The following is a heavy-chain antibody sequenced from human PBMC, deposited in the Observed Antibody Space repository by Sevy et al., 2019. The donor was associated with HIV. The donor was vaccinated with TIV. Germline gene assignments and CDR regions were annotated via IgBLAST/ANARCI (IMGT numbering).Heavy chain of an antibody. D-gene: IGHD6-6*01. CDR1: GFTFSDYY. Sequence: GGSLRLSCAASGFTFSDYYINWIRQAPGKGLEWISYISSSGGTIYYADSVKGRFTISRDNAKNSLYIQMNSLRAEDTAVYYCAREDIADRHFDYWGQGTLVTVSS. CDR2: ISSSGGTI. V-gene: IGHV3-11*01. CDR3: AREDIADRHFDY. J-gene: IGHJ4*02.